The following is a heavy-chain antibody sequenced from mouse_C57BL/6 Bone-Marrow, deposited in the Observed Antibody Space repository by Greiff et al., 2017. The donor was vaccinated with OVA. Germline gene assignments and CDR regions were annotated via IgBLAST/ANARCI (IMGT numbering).Heavy chain of an antibody. D-gene: IGHD2-3*01. CDR1: GYAFSSSW. CDR2: IYPGDGDT. CDR3: ARHEDGYYASYFDY. Sequence: VQLQQSGPELVKPGASVKISCKASGYAFSSSWMNWVKQRPGTGLEWIGRIYPGDGDTKYNGKLKGKATLTADKSSSTAYMQLSNLTSEDSAVYFCARHEDGYYASYFDYWGQGTTLTVSS. V-gene: IGHV1-82*01. J-gene: IGHJ2*01.